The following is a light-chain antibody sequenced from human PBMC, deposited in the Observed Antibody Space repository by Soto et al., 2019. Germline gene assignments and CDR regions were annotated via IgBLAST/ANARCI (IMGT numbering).Light chain of an antibody. CDR2: GAS. Sequence: EIVMTQSPATLSVSPGERATLSCRASQTVGSNLAWYQQKPGQAPSLLIYGASTRATGIPARFSGSGSGTEFTLTISSLQSEDFAVYYCQQYNNWPPWPFGQGTRVEIK. V-gene: IGKV3-15*01. CDR3: QQYNNWPPWP. CDR1: QTVGSN. J-gene: IGKJ1*01.